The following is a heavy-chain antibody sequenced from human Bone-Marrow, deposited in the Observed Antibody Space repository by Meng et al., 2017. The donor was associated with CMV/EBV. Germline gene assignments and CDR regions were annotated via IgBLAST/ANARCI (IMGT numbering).Heavy chain of an antibody. CDR2: INWNGGST. J-gene: IGHJ4*02. CDR3: ARGDYDSSGFFDY. V-gene: IGHV3-20*04. D-gene: IGHD3-22*01. CDR1: GFTFSRYG. Sequence: GESLKISCAASGFTFSRYGMHWVRQAPGKGLEWVSGINWNGGSTGYADSVKGRFTISRDNAKNSLYLQMNSLRAEDTALYYCARGDYDSSGFFDYWGQGTLVTVSS.